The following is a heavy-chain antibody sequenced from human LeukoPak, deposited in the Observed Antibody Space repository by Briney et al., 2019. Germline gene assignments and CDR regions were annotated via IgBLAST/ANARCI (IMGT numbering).Heavy chain of an antibody. J-gene: IGHJ2*01. CDR2: IYYSGST. Sequence: SETLSLTCTVSGGSISSYYWSWIRQPPGKGLEWIGYIYYSGSTNYNPSLKSRVTISVDTSKNQFSLKLSSVTAADTAVYYCARDLRGELRYWYFDLWGRGTLVTVSS. CDR3: ARDLRGELRYWYFDL. V-gene: IGHV4-59*01. D-gene: IGHD1-26*01. CDR1: GGSISSYY.